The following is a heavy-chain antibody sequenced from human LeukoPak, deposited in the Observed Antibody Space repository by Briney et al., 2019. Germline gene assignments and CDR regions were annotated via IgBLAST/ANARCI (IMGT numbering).Heavy chain of an antibody. V-gene: IGHV4-61*05. CDR2: IYYSGST. J-gene: IGHJ2*01. Sequence: PSETLSLTCTVSGGSISSSSYYWGWIRQPPGKGLEWIGYIYYSGSTNYNPSLKSRVTISVDTSKNQFSLKVSSVTAADTAVYYCASNKVGATAWYFDLWGRGTLVTVSS. D-gene: IGHD1-26*01. CDR1: GGSISSSSYY. CDR3: ASNKVGATAWYFDL.